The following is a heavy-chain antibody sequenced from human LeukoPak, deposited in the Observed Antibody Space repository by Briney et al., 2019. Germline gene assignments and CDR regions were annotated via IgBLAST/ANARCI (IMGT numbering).Heavy chain of an antibody. CDR3: ARDSSHYLGSSDY. CDR2: ISESGDVT. J-gene: IGHJ4*02. Sequence: GGSLRLSCVGSGFIFSSYWMSWVRQAPGRGLEWVSVISESGDVTHYADAMKGRFTISRDNAKNTLNLQMNSLRAEDTAIYYCARDSSHYLGSSDYWGQGTLVTVSS. V-gene: IGHV3-23*01. CDR1: GFIFSSYW. D-gene: IGHD6-6*01.